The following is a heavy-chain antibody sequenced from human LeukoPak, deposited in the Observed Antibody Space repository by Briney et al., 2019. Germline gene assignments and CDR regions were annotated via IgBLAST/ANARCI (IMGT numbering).Heavy chain of an antibody. D-gene: IGHD3-3*01. V-gene: IGHV3-23*01. J-gene: IGHJ4*02. CDR2: ISGSGVFT. Sequence: GGSLRLSCAASGFTFSSHAMSWVRQAPGKGLEWVSAISGSGVFTFYADSVKGRFTISRDNSKNTLYLQMNSLRAEDTAVYYCAKDRTIFGVVADYWGQGALVTVSS. CDR3: AKDRTIFGVVADY. CDR1: GFTFSSHA.